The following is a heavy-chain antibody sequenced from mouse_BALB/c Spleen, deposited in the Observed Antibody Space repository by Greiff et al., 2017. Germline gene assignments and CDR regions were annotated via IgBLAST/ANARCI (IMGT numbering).Heavy chain of an antibody. CDR1: GYAFSSSW. CDR3: ARSGDMIFYAMDY. Sequence: QVQLQQSGPELVKPGASVKISCKASGYAFSSSWMNWVKQRPGQGLEWIGRIYPGDGDTNYNGKFKGKATLTADKSSSTAYMQLSSLTSVDSAVYFCARSGDMIFYAMDYWGQGTSVTVSS. CDR2: IYPGDGDT. D-gene: IGHD2-3*01. J-gene: IGHJ4*01. V-gene: IGHV1-82*01.